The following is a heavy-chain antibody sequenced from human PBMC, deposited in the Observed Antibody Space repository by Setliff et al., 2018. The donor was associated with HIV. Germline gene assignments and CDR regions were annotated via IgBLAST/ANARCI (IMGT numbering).Heavy chain of an antibody. CDR3: ARDRRYYDSRQPWAFDI. CDR2: IRDRGKGVTI. CDR1: GFTFNYSF. J-gene: IGHJ3*02. V-gene: IGHV3-11*04. Sequence: PGGSLRLSCAASGFTFNYSFVSGVRQAPGKGREWLHCIRDRGKGVTIYYADSVKGRFTISRDNARNSLYLQMDSLRAEDTALYYCARDRRYYDSRQPWAFDIWGQGTMVTVSS. D-gene: IGHD3-22*01.